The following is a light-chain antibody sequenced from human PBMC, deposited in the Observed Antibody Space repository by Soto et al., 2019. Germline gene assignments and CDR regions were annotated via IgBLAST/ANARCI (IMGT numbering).Light chain of an antibody. CDR3: CSYAGSSTHYV. CDR1: SSDVGSYNL. V-gene: IGLV2-23*01. Sequence: QSALTQAASLSGSPGQSITISCTGTSSDVGSYNLVSWYQQHPGKAPKLMIYEGSKRPSGVSNRFSGSKSGNTASLTISGLQAEDEADYYCCSYAGSSTHYVFGTGTKVTV. J-gene: IGLJ1*01. CDR2: EGS.